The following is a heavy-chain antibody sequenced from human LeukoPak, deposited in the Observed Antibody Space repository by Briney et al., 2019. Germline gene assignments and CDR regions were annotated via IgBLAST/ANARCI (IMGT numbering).Heavy chain of an antibody. CDR3: ASPGHYYDCSGYYS. V-gene: IGHV4-39*01. D-gene: IGHD3-22*01. CDR2: IYYSGST. J-gene: IGHJ4*02. Sequence: SETLSLTCTVSGGSISSSSYYWGWIRQPPGKGLEWIGSIYYSGSTYYNPSLKSRVTISVDTSKNQFSLKLSSVTAADTAVYYCASPGHYYDCSGYYSWGQGTLVTVSS. CDR1: GGSISSSSYY.